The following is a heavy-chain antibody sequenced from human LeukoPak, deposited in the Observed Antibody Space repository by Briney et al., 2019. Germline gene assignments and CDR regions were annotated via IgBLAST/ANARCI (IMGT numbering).Heavy chain of an antibody. CDR1: GYSIRSGYQ. D-gene: IGHD4-11*01. Sequence: PSETLSLTCSVSGYSIRSGYQWGWIRQAPGKGLEWIGSTNYSGRTYDNPSLKSRVTISIDTSKNQIFLKLRSTTAADTAHYYCARAEINDYNRYWGQGILVIVSS. CDR3: ARAEINDYNRY. J-gene: IGHJ4*02. V-gene: IGHV4-38-2*01. CDR2: TNYSGRT.